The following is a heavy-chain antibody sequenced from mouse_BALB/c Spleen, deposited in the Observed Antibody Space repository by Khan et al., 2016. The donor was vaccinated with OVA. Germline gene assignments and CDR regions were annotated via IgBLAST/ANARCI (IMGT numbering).Heavy chain of an antibody. D-gene: IGHD1-1*01. V-gene: IGHV5-9-3*01. Sequence: EVQLVESGGGLVKPGGSLKLSCAVSGFTFSNYAMSWVRQTPEKRLEWVATISSGGSYTYYPDSVQGRFTISRDNAKNTLYLQMSSLTSEDTAINNYARELYTRVVATPFAYWGQGTLVTVSA. CDR3: ARELYTRVVATPFAY. J-gene: IGHJ3*01. CDR2: ISSGGSYT. CDR1: GFTFSNYA.